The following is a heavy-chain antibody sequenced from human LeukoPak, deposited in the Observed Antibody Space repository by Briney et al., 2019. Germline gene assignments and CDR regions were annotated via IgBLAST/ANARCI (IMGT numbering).Heavy chain of an antibody. CDR2: IYYSGGT. J-gene: IGHJ4*02. V-gene: IGHV4-39*01. CDR1: GGSISSSSYY. Sequence: SETLSLTCTVSGGSISSSSYYWGWIRQPPGKGLEWIGSIYYSGGTYYNPSLKSRVTISVDTSKNQFSLKLSSVTAADTAVYYCARASEGRDYWGQGTLVTVSS. D-gene: IGHD3-10*01. CDR3: ARASEGRDY.